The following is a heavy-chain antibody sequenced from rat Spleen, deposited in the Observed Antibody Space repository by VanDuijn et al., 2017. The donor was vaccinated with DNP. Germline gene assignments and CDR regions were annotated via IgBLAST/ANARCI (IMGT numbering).Heavy chain of an antibody. V-gene: IGHV5-27*01. D-gene: IGHD1-4*01. J-gene: IGHJ2*01. CDR1: GFTFSDFY. Sequence: EVQLVESGGGLVQPGRSLQLSCAASGFTFSDFYMAWVRQAPKKGLEWVATISTSGGSTYYRDSVKGRFTVSRDNAQSTLYLHLTSLRSEDTDTYYCTRDLNFGYNYAFDYWGQGVMVSVSS. CDR3: TRDLNFGYNYAFDY. CDR2: ISTSGGST.